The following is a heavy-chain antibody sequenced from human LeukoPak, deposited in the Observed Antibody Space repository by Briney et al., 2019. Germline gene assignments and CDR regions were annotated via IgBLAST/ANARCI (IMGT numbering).Heavy chain of an antibody. CDR2: ISWNSGNI. V-gene: IGHV3-9*03. Sequence: GRSLRLSCAASGFTFDDYAMHWVRQAPGKGLEWVSGISWNSGNIGYADSVKGRFTISRDNAKNSLYLQMNSLRAEDMALYYCAKGYCSSTSCYADYWGQGTLVTVSS. J-gene: IGHJ4*02. CDR3: AKGYCSSTSCYADY. CDR1: GFTFDDYA. D-gene: IGHD2-2*01.